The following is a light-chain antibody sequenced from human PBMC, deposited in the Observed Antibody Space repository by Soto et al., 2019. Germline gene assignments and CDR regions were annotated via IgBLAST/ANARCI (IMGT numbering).Light chain of an antibody. CDR1: NNDIGRFDF. CDR3: ASFTLYNSLI. J-gene: IGLJ2*01. CDR2: EVR. Sequence: QSALTQPASLSGSPGQSITISCTGTNNDIGRFDFVSWYQQHPGNSPKLILYEVRDRPSGVSSRFSGSKSANTASLTISGLQAEDEAVYYYASFTLYNSLIFGGGTKVTVL. V-gene: IGLV2-14*01.